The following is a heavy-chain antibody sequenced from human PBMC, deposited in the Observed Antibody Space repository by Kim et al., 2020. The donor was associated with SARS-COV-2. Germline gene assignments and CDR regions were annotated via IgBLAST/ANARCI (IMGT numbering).Heavy chain of an antibody. D-gene: IGHD6-13*01. CDR1: GFTFSSYA. J-gene: IGHJ6*02. Sequence: GGSLRLSCSASGFTFSSYAMHWVRQAPGKGLEYVSAISSNGGSTYYADSVKGRFTISRDNSKNTLYLQMSSLRAEDTAVYYCVKDGLGWWQQLVPDYYSGMDVWGQGTTVTVSS. CDR3: VKDGLGWWQQLVPDYYSGMDV. CDR2: ISSNGGST. V-gene: IGHV3-64D*06.